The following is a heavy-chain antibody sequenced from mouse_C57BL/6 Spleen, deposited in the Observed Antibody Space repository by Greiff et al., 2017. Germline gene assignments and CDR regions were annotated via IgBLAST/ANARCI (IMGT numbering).Heavy chain of an antibody. CDR3: TRDSSGYVPY. CDR1: GFTFSSYA. J-gene: IGHJ3*01. V-gene: IGHV5-9-1*02. Sequence: DVHLVESGEGLVKPGGSLKLSCAASGFTFSSYAMSWVRQTPEKRLEWVAYISRGGDYIYYADTVKGRFTISRDNARNTLYLQMSSLKSEDTAMYYCTRDSSGYVPYWGQGTLVTVSA. CDR2: ISRGGDYI. D-gene: IGHD3-2*02.